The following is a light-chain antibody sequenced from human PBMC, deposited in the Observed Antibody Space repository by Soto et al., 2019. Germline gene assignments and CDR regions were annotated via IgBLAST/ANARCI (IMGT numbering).Light chain of an antibody. CDR3: AAWDASLSAFV. CDR1: DSNIGSNS. Sequence: QSVLTQPPSASGTAGQVVTISCSGGDSNIGSNSVYWYQHLPRMAPKLLIYYNNQRPSGVPDRFSGSRSGTSASLAIVGLRSEDEAVYYCAAWDASLSAFVFGNGTKVTVL. J-gene: IGLJ1*01. V-gene: IGLV1-47*02. CDR2: YNN.